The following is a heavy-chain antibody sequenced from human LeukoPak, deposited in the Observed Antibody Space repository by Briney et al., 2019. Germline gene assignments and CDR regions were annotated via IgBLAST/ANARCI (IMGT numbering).Heavy chain of an antibody. CDR1: GFTFSSYA. CDR2: ISGSGGST. D-gene: IGHD3-10*01. V-gene: IGHV3-23*01. Sequence: PGGSLRLSCAASGFTFSSYAMSWVRQAPGKGLELVSAISGSGGSTYYEDSVKGRFTISRDNSKNTLYLQMNSLRAEDTAVYYCAKDFKRLLWFGEPPRWGQGTLVTVSP. CDR3: AKDFKRLLWFGEPPR. J-gene: IGHJ4*02.